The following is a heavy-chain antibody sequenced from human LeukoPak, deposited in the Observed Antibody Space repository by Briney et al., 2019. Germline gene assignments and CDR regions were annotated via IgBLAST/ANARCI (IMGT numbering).Heavy chain of an antibody. CDR2: ISYDGSNK. Sequence: GGSLRLSCAASGFTFSSYAMHWVRQAPGKGLEWVAVISYDGSNKYYADSVKGRFTISRDNSKNTLYLQMNSLRAEDTAVYYCARDRPSSLLWFGYYFDYWGQGTLVTVSS. CDR3: ARDRPSSLLWFGYYFDY. J-gene: IGHJ4*02. D-gene: IGHD3-10*01. V-gene: IGHV3-30-3*01. CDR1: GFTFSSYA.